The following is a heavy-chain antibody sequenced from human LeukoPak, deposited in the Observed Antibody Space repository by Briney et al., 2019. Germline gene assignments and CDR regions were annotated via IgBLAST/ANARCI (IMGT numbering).Heavy chain of an antibody. CDR2: ISGSGGTT. J-gene: IGHJ4*02. CDR3: ARDSTGTQDY. Sequence: PGGSLRLSCAASGFTFNNYAMSWVRQAPGKGLEWVSAISGSGGTTYYADSVKGRFTISRDISKNTLYLQMNSLRAEDTAVYYCARDSTGTQDYWGQGTLVTVSS. V-gene: IGHV3-23*01. CDR1: GFTFNNYA. D-gene: IGHD1-1*01.